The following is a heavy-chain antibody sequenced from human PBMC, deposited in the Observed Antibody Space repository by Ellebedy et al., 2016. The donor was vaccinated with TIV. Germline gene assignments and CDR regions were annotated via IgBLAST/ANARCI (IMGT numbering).Heavy chain of an antibody. CDR3: ARVRRESLWCAESQYFFDY. Sequence: MPSETLSLTCSLSGSSITTYYWSWNRQPPGKGLEWIGEVIHTGRTNYNPSLKSRVTRSVDTSKNQFSLNLSSVTAADTAVYYCARVRRESLWCAESQYFFDYWGQGTLVTVSS. J-gene: IGHJ4*02. CDR1: GSSITTYY. V-gene: IGHV4-34*12. D-gene: IGHD3-10*01. CDR2: VIHTGRT.